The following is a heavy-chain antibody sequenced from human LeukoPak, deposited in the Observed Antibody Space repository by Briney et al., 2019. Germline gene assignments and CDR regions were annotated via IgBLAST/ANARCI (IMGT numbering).Heavy chain of an antibody. D-gene: IGHD2-2*01. Sequence: ASVKVSCKASGYTFTSYDINWVRQATGQGLEWMGWMNPNSGNTGNAQKFQGRVTMTRNTSISTAYMELSSLRSEDTAVYYCARAPFRRTNQLQYYFDYWGQGTLVTVSS. CDR1: GYTFTSYD. CDR2: MNPNSGNT. CDR3: ARAPFRRTNQLQYYFDY. V-gene: IGHV1-8*01. J-gene: IGHJ4*02.